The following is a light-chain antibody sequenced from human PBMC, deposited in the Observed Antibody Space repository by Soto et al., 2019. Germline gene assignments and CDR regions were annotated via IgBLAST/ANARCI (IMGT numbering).Light chain of an antibody. Sequence: WKKSPISLSVAPGEKATLSCRTSQSISSSYLAWYQQKPGQAPRLLIYNTSSRATGIPDRFSGSGPGTDFTLTISRLEPEDFAVYYCQQYGSSPRTSGQGTKVDI. J-gene: IGKJ1*01. V-gene: IGKV3-20*01. CDR1: QSISSSY. CDR3: QQYGSSPRT. CDR2: NTS.